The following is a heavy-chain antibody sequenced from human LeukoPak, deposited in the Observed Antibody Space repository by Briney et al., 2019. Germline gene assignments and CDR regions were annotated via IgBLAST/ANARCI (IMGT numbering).Heavy chain of an antibody. CDR2: ISYSGTT. CDR3: ARDQSGHCSGGSCYNFDY. Sequence: SETLSLTCTVSGGSISNYYWSWIRQPPGKGLEWIGYISYSGTTNYNPSLKTRVTISVDTSKTQFSLKLRSVTAADTAVYYCARDQSGHCSGGSCYNFDYWGQGTLVTVSS. D-gene: IGHD2-15*01. CDR1: GGSISNYY. V-gene: IGHV4-59*01. J-gene: IGHJ4*02.